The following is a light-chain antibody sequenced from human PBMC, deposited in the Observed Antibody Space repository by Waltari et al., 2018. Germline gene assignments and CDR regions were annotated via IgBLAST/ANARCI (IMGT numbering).Light chain of an antibody. Sequence: ELVLTQSPGTLSLSPGERATLSCRASQSVAGRNLAWYQQKAGQAPRLLIYGASSRATGIPDRFSGSGSGTEFTLTISRLEPEDVAVYYCQQYNNSPLTFGGGTKVEIK. CDR1: QSVAGRN. CDR2: GAS. V-gene: IGKV3-20*01. CDR3: QQYNNSPLT. J-gene: IGKJ4*01.